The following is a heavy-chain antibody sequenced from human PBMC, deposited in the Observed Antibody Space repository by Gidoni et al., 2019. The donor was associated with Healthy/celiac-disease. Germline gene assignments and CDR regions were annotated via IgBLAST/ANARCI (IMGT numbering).Heavy chain of an antibody. V-gene: IGHV3-7*01. CDR2: IKQDGSEK. Sequence: EVQLVESGGGLVQPGGSLRLSCAASGFTFSSYWMSWVRQAPGKGLEWVANIKQDGSEKYYVDSVKGRFTISRDNAKNSLYLQMNSLRAEDTAVYYCARGEWIQLWFYFDYWGQGTLVTVSS. CDR3: ARGEWIQLWFYFDY. D-gene: IGHD5-18*01. J-gene: IGHJ4*02. CDR1: GFTFSSYW.